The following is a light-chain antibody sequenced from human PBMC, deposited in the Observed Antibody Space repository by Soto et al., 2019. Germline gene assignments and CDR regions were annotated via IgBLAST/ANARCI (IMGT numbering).Light chain of an antibody. CDR1: SSNIGAGYD. J-gene: IGLJ2*01. CDR3: QSHDSIRSSYVV. V-gene: IGLV1-40*01. CDR2: DNN. Sequence: QSVLTQPPSVSGAPGQRVTISCTGSSSNIGAGYDVHWYQQLPGTAPKLLIYDNNNRPSGVPDRFSGSKSGTSASLAITGLQAEDEADYYCQSHDSIRSSYVVFGGGTKLTVL.